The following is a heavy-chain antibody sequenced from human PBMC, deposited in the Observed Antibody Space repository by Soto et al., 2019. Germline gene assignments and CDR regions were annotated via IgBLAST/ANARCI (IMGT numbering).Heavy chain of an antibody. CDR3: ARASYSGYGCVDY. D-gene: IGHD5-12*01. J-gene: IGHJ4*02. V-gene: IGHV4-61*08. CDR2: IYYSGST. Sequence: SETLSLTCAVSGGSISSGGYSWSWIRQPPGKGLEWIGYIYYSGSTNYNPSLKSRVTISVDTPKNQFSLKLSSVTAADTAVYYCARASYSGYGCVDYWGQGTLVTVSS. CDR1: GGSISSGGYS.